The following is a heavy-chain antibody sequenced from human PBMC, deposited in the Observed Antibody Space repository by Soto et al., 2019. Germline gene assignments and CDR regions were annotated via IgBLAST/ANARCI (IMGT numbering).Heavy chain of an antibody. Sequence: SETLSLTCSLSGGSFRPNYWSWIRQSPGKGLEWAGYIYFGGTTSYNPSLKSRVTISLETSKNEFSLRLNSVTASDTAVYYCAMLRPSYQSPDPWCPG. V-gene: IGHV4-4*09. CDR3: AMLRPSYQSPDP. CDR2: IYFGGTT. D-gene: IGHD2-2*01. CDR1: GGSFRPNY. J-gene: IGHJ5*02.